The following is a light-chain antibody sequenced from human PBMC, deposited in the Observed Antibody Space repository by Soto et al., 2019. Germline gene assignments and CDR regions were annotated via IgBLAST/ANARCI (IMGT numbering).Light chain of an antibody. Sequence: DIQMTQSPSTLSASVGDRVTITCRASQSISSWLAWYQQKPGKAPKLLIYDASSLESGVPSRFSGSGSGTEFTLTISSLQPDDFATYYCQQYDNLPPSLTFGGGTKVEIK. J-gene: IGKJ4*01. CDR2: DAS. CDR3: QQYDNLPPSLT. V-gene: IGKV1-5*01. CDR1: QSISSW.